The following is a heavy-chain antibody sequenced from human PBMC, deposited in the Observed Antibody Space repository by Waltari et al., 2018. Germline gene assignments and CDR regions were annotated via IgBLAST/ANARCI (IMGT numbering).Heavy chain of an antibody. Sequence: EVQLVESGGGLVQPGGSLRLSCEFSGFTFSRYWMSWVRQTPGKGLEWVANINYDGRQKYYVDSVKGRFAISRDNAKNSVYLQMNSLRVEDTAVYYCAKSRGFEYWGQGALITVSS. CDR1: GFTFSRYW. CDR3: AKSRGFEY. D-gene: IGHD3-10*01. V-gene: IGHV3-7*01. CDR2: INYDGRQK. J-gene: IGHJ4*02.